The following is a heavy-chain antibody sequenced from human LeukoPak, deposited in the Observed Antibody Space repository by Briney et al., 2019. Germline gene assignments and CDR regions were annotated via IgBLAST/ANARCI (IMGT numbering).Heavy chain of an antibody. V-gene: IGHV1-18*01. J-gene: IGHJ5*02. CDR1: GYTFTSYG. CDR3: ARDRVVVYFANNWFDP. Sequence: ASVKVSCKASGYTFTSYGISWVRQAPGQRLEWMGWISAYNGNTNYAQKLQGRVTMTTDTSTSTAYMELRSLRSDDTAVYYCARDRVVVYFANNWFDPWGQGTLVTVSS. D-gene: IGHD2-15*01. CDR2: ISAYNGNT.